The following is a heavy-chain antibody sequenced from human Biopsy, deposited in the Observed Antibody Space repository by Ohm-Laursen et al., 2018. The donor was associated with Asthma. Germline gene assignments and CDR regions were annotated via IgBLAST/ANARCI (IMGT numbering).Heavy chain of an antibody. D-gene: IGHD6-13*01. CDR1: AFTFSTYW. J-gene: IGHJ4*02. CDR3: ARGYSTSWYFGY. CDR2: INQYGSEE. Sequence: SLRLSCAASAFTFSTYWMTWVRQAPGKGLQWVATINQYGSEESYVDSVKGRFTISRDNPKKSVYLQLDSLRVEDTAVYYCARGYSTSWYFGYWGQGTVVTVSS. V-gene: IGHV3-7*05.